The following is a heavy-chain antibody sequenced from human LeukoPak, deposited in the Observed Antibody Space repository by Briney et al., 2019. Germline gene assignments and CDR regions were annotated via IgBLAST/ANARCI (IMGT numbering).Heavy chain of an antibody. D-gene: IGHD4-17*01. CDR2: INHSGST. CDR3: ARGKSYGLFDY. V-gene: IGHV4-34*01. Sequence: PSETLSLTCAVYGGSFSGYYWSWIRQPPGKGLEWIGEINHSGSTNYNPSLKSRVTISVDTSKNQFSLKLSSVTAADTAVYYCARGKSYGLFDYWGQGTLVTVSS. J-gene: IGHJ4*02. CDR1: GGSFSGYY.